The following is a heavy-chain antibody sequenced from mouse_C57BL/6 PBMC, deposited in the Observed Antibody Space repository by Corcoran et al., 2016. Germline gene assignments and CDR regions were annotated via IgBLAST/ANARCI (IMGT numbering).Heavy chain of an antibody. J-gene: IGHJ1*03. CDR2: IFPGSGST. Sequence: QVQLQQSGPELVKPGASVKISCKASGYTFTDYYINWVKQRPGQGLEWIGWIFPGSGSTYYNEKFKGKATLTVDKSSSTAYMLLSSLTSEDSAVYFCARERNYYGSSFGSYFDVWGTGTTVTVSS. CDR3: ARERNYYGSSFGSYFDV. V-gene: IGHV1-75*01. D-gene: IGHD1-1*01. CDR1: GYTFTDYY.